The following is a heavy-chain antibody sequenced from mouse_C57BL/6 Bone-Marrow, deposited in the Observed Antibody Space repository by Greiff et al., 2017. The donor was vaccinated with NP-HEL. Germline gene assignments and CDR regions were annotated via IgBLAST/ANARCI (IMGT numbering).Heavy chain of an antibody. D-gene: IGHD2-4*01. CDR1: GYTFTDYY. J-gene: IGHJ4*01. Sequence: VQLKQSGPVLVKPGASVKMSCKASGYTFTDYYMNWVKQSHGKSLEWIGVINPYNGGTSYNQKFKGKATLTVDKSSSTAYMELNSLTSEDSAVYYCAREDYDGYAMDYWGQGTSVTVSS. CDR3: AREDYDGYAMDY. V-gene: IGHV1-19*01. CDR2: INPYNGGT.